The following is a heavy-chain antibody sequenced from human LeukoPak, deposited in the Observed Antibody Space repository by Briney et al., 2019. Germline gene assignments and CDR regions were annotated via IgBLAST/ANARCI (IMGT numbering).Heavy chain of an antibody. CDR1: GFTFSSYS. CDR3: AKTSALADY. Sequence: GGSLRLSCAASGFTFSSYSMNWVRQAPGKGLEWVSYISSSSSTIYYADSVKGRFTISRDNAKNSLYLQMNSLRAEDTAVYYCAKTSALADYWGQGTLVTVSS. J-gene: IGHJ4*02. D-gene: IGHD6-25*01. CDR2: ISSSSSTI. V-gene: IGHV3-48*04.